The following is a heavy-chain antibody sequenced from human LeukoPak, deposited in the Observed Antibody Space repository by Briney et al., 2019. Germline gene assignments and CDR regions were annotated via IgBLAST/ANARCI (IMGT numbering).Heavy chain of an antibody. J-gene: IGHJ3*02. CDR2: IIPILGIA. Sequence: GASVKVSCKASGGTFSSYAISWVRQAPGQGLEWMGRIIPILGIANYAQKFQGRVTITADKSTSTAYMELSSLRSEDTAVYYCARARAYYDSSSRGRAFDIWGQGTMVTVSS. D-gene: IGHD3-22*01. CDR3: ARARAYYDSSSRGRAFDI. V-gene: IGHV1-69*04. CDR1: GGTFSSYA.